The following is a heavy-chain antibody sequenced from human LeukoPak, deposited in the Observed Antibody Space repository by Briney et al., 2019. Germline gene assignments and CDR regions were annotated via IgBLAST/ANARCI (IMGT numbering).Heavy chain of an antibody. Sequence: SETLSLTCAVYGGSFSGYYWSWIRQPPRKGLEWIGEINHSGSTNYNPSLKSRVTISVDTSKNQFSLKLSSVTAADTAVYYCARVLTIFGVVKGYYYMDVWGKGTTVTVSS. J-gene: IGHJ6*03. CDR2: INHSGST. CDR3: ARVLTIFGVVKGYYYMDV. V-gene: IGHV4-34*01. CDR1: GGSFSGYY. D-gene: IGHD3-3*01.